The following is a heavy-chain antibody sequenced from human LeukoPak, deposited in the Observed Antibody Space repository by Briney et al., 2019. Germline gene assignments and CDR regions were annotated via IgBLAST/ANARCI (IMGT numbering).Heavy chain of an antibody. CDR1: GLTFNNYA. Sequence: GGSLRLSCAASGLTFNNYAMTWVRQAPGKGLEWVSSISGSGDSTYYAGSVKGRFTISRDNSMNTLYLQMNSLRDEDTAVYYCARGVGVRGVIPQTLQYWGQGTLVSVSS. V-gene: IGHV3-23*01. CDR2: ISGSGDST. J-gene: IGHJ4*02. CDR3: ARGVGVRGVIPQTLQY. D-gene: IGHD3-10*01.